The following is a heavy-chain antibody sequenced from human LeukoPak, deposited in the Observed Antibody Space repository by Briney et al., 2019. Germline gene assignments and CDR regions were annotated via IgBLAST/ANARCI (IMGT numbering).Heavy chain of an antibody. Sequence: GGSLRLSYAASGFTVSSNYMSWVRQAPGKGLEWVSVIYSGGSTYYADSVKGRFTISRDNSKNTLYLQMNSLRAEDTAVYYCAREVGYYGSGSYFDYWGQGTLVTVSS. CDR1: GFTVSSNY. CDR2: IYSGGST. J-gene: IGHJ4*02. CDR3: AREVGYYGSGSYFDY. V-gene: IGHV3-66*01. D-gene: IGHD3-10*01.